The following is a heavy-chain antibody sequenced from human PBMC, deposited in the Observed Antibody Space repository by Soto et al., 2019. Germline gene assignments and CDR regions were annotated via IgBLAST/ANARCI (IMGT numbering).Heavy chain of an antibody. CDR1: GFTFDDYT. Sequence: EVQLVESGGVVVQPGGSLRLSCAASGFTFDDYTMHWVRQAPGKGLEWVSLISWDGGSTYYADSVKGRFTISRDNSKNSLYLQMNSLRTDDTALYYCAKDGNSGSYYLFDYWGQGNLVTVSS. CDR2: ISWDGGST. V-gene: IGHV3-43*01. D-gene: IGHD1-26*01. CDR3: AKDGNSGSYYLFDY. J-gene: IGHJ4*02.